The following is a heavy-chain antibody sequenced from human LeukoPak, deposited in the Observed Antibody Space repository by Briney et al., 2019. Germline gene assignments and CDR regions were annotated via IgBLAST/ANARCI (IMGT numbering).Heavy chain of an antibody. V-gene: IGHV3-20*04. J-gene: IGHJ4*02. CDR2: INWNGGSA. Sequence: PGGSLRLSCAASGFTFDDYDMSWVRQAPGKGLEWVSNINWNGGSATYADSVKGRFTISRDNAKNSLYLQMNSLRAEDTALYYCAREGIAVAGTLGPPYYFDYWGQGTLVTVSS. CDR1: GFTFDDYD. D-gene: IGHD6-19*01. CDR3: AREGIAVAGTLGPPYYFDY.